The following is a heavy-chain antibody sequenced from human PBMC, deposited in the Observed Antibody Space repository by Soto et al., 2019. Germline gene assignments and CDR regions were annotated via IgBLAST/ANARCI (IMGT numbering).Heavy chain of an antibody. CDR2: IYNSGTT. Sequence: QVQLQESGPGLVKPSETLSLTCTVSGGSITRGGYYWSWIRQHPGKGLEWIGYIYNSGTTYYNPSLXSXXTRSVDTSKNQFSLKLTSVTAADTAVYYCARDPAPWGQGTLVTGSS. CDR3: ARDPAP. J-gene: IGHJ5*02. V-gene: IGHV4-31*03. CDR1: GGSITRGGYY.